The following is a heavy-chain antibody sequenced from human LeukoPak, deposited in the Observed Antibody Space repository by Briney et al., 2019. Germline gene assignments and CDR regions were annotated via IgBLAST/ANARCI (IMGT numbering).Heavy chain of an antibody. CDR3: ARDRLFRGLDY. CDR1: GFTFSSYS. V-gene: IGHV3-33*01. D-gene: IGHD3-10*01. CDR2: IWYDGSNK. Sequence: PGGSLRLSCAASGFTFSSYSMHWVRQAPGKGLEWVAVIWYDGSNKYYADSVKGRFTISRDNSKNTLYLQMNSLRAEDTAVYYCARDRLFRGLDYWGQGTLVTVSS. J-gene: IGHJ4*02.